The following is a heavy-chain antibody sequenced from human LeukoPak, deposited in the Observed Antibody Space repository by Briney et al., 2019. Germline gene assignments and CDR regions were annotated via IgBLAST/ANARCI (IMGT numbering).Heavy chain of an antibody. D-gene: IGHD2-2*01. CDR1: GGSISSYY. Sequence: SETLSLTCTVSGGSISSYYWSWLRQPPGKGLEWIGYIYTSGSTNYNPPLKSRVTISVDTSKKQFSLKLSSVTAADTAVYYCARHVKVSVYCSSTSCSYYYYYYMDVWGKGTTVTVSS. J-gene: IGHJ6*03. CDR2: IYTSGST. CDR3: ARHVKVSVYCSSTSCSYYYYYYMDV. V-gene: IGHV4-4*09.